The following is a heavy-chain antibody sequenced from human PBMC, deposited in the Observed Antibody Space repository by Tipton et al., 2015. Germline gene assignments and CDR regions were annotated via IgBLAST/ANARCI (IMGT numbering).Heavy chain of an antibody. CDR3: ARELRGNSDSGSGDY. CDR2: IHNSGNT. V-gene: IGHV4-61*01. D-gene: IGHD3-10*01. CDR1: GGSVSSGSFY. Sequence: TLSLTCTVSGGSVSSGSFYWSWIRQPPGKGLECIGYIHNSGNTDYNPSLKSRVTMSVDMSKNQFSLELTSVTAADTAVYYCARELRGNSDSGSGDYWGQGTLVTVSS. J-gene: IGHJ4*02.